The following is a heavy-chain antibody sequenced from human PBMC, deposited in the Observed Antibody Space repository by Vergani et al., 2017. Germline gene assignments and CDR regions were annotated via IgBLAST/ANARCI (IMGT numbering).Heavy chain of an antibody. Sequence: QVQLQQSGPGLVKPSQTLSLTCAISGDSVSSNSAAWNWIRQHPGKGLEWIGYIYYSGSTYYNPSLKSRVTISVDTSKNQFSLKLSSVTAADTAVYYCARDLSRYFDLWGRGTLVTVSS. V-gene: IGHV4-31*02. CDR2: IYYSGST. J-gene: IGHJ2*01. CDR3: ARDLSRYFDL. CDR1: GDSVSSNSAA.